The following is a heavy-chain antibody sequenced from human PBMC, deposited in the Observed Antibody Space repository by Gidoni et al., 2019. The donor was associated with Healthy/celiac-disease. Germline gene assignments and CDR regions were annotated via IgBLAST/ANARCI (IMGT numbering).Heavy chain of an antibody. CDR2: ICYDGSNK. J-gene: IGHJ6*02. D-gene: IGHD5-12*01. V-gene: IGHV3-33*01. CDR3: ARGVDIVAQTPRFYYYGMDV. CDR1: GFTFSSYG. Sequence: QVQLVESGGGVVQPGRSLRLSCAASGFTFSSYGMPWVRQAPGKGLEWVAVICYDGSNKYYADSVKGRFTISRDNSKNTLYLQMNSLRAEDTAVYYCARGVDIVAQTPRFYYYGMDVWGQGTTVTVSS.